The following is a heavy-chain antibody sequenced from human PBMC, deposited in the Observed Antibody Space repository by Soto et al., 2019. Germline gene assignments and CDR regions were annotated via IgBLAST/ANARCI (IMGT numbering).Heavy chain of an antibody. CDR3: ARDKSGSDFWTIDY. D-gene: IGHD3-3*01. CDR1: GFTFGRYA. J-gene: IGHJ4*02. CDR2: ILYDGTRE. V-gene: IGHV3-33*05. Sequence: QVQLVESGGGVAQPGGSLRLSCAASGFTFGRYAMHWVRQAPGKGLEWVAVILYDGTREYYADSVKGRVTISRDKSGNTLFLQMNRLRADDTAVYYCARDKSGSDFWTIDYWGQGTLVTDPS.